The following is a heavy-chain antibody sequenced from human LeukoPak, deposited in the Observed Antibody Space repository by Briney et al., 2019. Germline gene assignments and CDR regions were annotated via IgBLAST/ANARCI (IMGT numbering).Heavy chain of an antibody. J-gene: IGHJ4*02. CDR3: ARDGGIAAAGLFDY. Sequence: SETLSLTCTVSGGSISSYYWSWIRQPPGKGLEWIGYIYYSGSTNYNPSLKSRVTISVDTSKNQFSLKLSSVTAADTAVYYCARDGGIAAAGLFDYWGQGTLVTVSS. CDR2: IYYSGST. CDR1: GGSISSYY. V-gene: IGHV4-59*12. D-gene: IGHD6-13*01.